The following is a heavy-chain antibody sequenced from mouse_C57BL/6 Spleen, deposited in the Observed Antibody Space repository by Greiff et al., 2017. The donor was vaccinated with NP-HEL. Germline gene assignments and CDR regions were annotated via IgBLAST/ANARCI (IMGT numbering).Heavy chain of an antibody. CDR2: INPNNGGT. CDR1: GYTFTDYN. CDR3: ARGITRTCWYYDV. Sequence: VQLQQSGPELVKPGASVKIPCKASGYTFTDYNMDWVKQSHGKSLEWIGDINPNNGGTIYNQKFKGKATLTVDKSSSTAYMELRSLTSEDTAVYYCARGITRTCWYYDVWGTGTTVTVAS. D-gene: IGHD2-4*01. J-gene: IGHJ1*03. V-gene: IGHV1-18*01.